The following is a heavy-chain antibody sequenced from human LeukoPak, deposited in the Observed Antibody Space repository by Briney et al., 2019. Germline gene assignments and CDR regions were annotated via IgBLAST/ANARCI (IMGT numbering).Heavy chain of an antibody. CDR2: INPNSGGT. Sequence: SVKVSCKASGYTFTGYFMHWVRQAPGQGLEWMGWINPNSGGTNYAQKFQGRVTMNRDTSISTAYLEPSRLTSADTAVYYCSRAGGRSWFDPWGQGTLVTVSS. CDR1: GYTFTGYF. CDR3: SRAGGRSWFDP. V-gene: IGHV1-2*02. J-gene: IGHJ5*02.